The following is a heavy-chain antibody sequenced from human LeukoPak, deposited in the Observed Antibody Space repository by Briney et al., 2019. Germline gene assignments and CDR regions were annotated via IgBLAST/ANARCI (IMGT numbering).Heavy chain of an antibody. V-gene: IGHV3-30-3*01. Sequence: TGGSLRLSCAASGITFSSYAMHWVRQAPGKGLEWVAVISYDGSNKYYADSVKGRFTISRDNSKNTLYLQMNSLRAEDTAVYYCAREAEGFSIFDYWGQGTLVTVSS. CDR2: ISYDGSNK. D-gene: IGHD3-3*01. CDR1: GITFSSYA. J-gene: IGHJ4*02. CDR3: AREAEGFSIFDY.